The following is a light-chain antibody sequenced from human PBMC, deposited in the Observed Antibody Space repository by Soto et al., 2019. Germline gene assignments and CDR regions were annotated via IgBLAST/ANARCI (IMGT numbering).Light chain of an antibody. CDR1: QSVSSSY. CDR3: QQYGSSPLT. Sequence: EIVLTQSPGTLSVSPGERASLSCRASQSVSSSYLAWYQQRPGQAPRLLIYGASSRATVIPDRFSGSGSGTDFTLTVSRLEPEDGAVYYCQQYGSSPLTFGGGTKVEIK. J-gene: IGKJ4*01. V-gene: IGKV3-20*01. CDR2: GAS.